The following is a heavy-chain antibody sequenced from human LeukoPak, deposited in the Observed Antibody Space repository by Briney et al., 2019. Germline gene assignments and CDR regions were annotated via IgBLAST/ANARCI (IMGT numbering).Heavy chain of an antibody. D-gene: IGHD5-12*01. Sequence: GGSLRLSCAASGFTFRNFAMNWVRQAPGKGLEWVSVISGSSDNTYYAESVKGRFTISRDNSKNTLYLQMNSLRDEDTALYYCAKVRLGSGADASSQYDSWGQGTLVIVSS. CDR3: AKVRLGSGADASSQYDS. J-gene: IGHJ4*02. CDR1: GFTFRNFA. CDR2: ISGSSDNT. V-gene: IGHV3-23*01.